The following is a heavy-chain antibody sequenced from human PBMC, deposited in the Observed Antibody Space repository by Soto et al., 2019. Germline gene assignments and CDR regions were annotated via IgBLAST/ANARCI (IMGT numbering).Heavy chain of an antibody. J-gene: IGHJ6*02. V-gene: IGHV4-59*01. Sequence: QVQLQESGPGLVKPSETLSLTCTVSGGSISSYYWSWIRQPPGKGLEWIGYIYYSGSTNYNPSLKSRVTISVDTSKNQFSLKLSSVTAADTAVYYCARDRGSGSYPYYYGMDVWGQGTTVTVSS. D-gene: IGHD1-26*01. CDR1: GGSISSYY. CDR2: IYYSGST. CDR3: ARDRGSGSYPYYYGMDV.